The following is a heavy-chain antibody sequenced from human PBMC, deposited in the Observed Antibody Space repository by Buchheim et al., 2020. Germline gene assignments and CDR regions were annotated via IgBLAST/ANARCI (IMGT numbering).Heavy chain of an antibody. CDR1: GFTFSSYE. D-gene: IGHD3-22*01. J-gene: IGHJ4*02. Sequence: EVQLVESGGGLVQPGGSLRLSCAASGFTFSSYEMNWVRQAPGKGLEWVSYISSSGSTIYYADSVKGRFTISRDNAKNSLYLPMNSLGAEDTAVYYCARDRSPDYYGSSGTVGGQGTL. CDR3: ARDRSPDYYGSSGTV. CDR2: ISSSGSTI. V-gene: IGHV3-48*03.